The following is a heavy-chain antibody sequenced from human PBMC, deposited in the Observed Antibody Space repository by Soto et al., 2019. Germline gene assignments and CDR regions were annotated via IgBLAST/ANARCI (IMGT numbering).Heavy chain of an antibody. Sequence: GGSLRLSCAASGFTFSSYAMSWVRQAPGKGLEWVSAISGSGGSTYYADSVKGRFTISRDNSKNTLYLQMNSLRAEDTAVYYCAKDQAQLPYYYYGMDVWGQGTTVTVSS. CDR1: GFTFSSYA. V-gene: IGHV3-23*01. CDR3: AKDQAQLPYYYYGMDV. D-gene: IGHD2-2*01. J-gene: IGHJ6*02. CDR2: ISGSGGST.